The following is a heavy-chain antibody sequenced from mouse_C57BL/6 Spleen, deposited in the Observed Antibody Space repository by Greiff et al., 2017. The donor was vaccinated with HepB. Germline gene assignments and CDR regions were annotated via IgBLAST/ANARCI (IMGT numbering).Heavy chain of an antibody. CDR3: ARSLTGKAYYFDY. D-gene: IGHD4-1*01. CDR2: IYPGDGDT. J-gene: IGHJ2*01. V-gene: IGHV1-82*01. Sequence: QVQLQQSGPELVKPGASVKISCKASGYAFSSSWMNWVKQRPGKGLEWIGRIYPGDGDTNYNGKFKGKATLTADKSSSTAYMQLSSLTSEDSAVYVCARSLTGKAYYFDYWGQGTTLTVSS. CDR1: GYAFSSSW.